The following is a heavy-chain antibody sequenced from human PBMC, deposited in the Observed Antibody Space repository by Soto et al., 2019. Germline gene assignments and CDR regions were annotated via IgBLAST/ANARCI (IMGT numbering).Heavy chain of an antibody. CDR1: GYTFTSYY. CDR2: INPSGGST. J-gene: IGHJ6*02. Sequence: ASVKVSCKASGYTFTSYYMHWVRQAPGQGLEWMGIINPSGGSTSYTQKFQGRVTMNRDTSTSTVYMELSSLRSEDTAVYYCARGATIFGDYYGMDVWGQGTTVTVSS. D-gene: IGHD3-3*01. CDR3: ARGATIFGDYYGMDV. V-gene: IGHV1-46*01.